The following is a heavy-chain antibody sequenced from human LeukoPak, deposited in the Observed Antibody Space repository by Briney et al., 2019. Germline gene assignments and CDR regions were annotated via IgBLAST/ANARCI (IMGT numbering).Heavy chain of an antibody. CDR3: AREKLGSYFDY. CDR2: INHSGST. D-gene: IGHD2-15*01. CDR1: GGSFSGYY. J-gene: IGHJ4*02. Sequence: SETLSLTRAVYGGSFSGYYWSWIRQPPGKGLEWIGEINHSGSTNYNPSLKSRVTISVDTSKNQFSLKLSSVTAADTAVYYCAREKLGSYFDYWGQGTLVTVSS. V-gene: IGHV4-34*01.